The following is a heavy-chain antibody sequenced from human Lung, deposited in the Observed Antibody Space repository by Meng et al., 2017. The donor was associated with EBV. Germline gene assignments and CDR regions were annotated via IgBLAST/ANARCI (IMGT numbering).Heavy chain of an antibody. D-gene: IGHD3-3*01. V-gene: IGHV1-69*02. CDR3: ASSIFGVVIISPLGY. CDR1: GGTFSSYT. J-gene: IGHJ4*02. CDR2: IIPILGIA. Sequence: QVPLVQRGAEGKKPVSPVKVSCKASGGTFSSYTISWVRQAPGQGLEWMGRIIPILGIANYAQKFQGRVAITADKSTSTAYMELSSLRSEDTAVYYCASSIFGVVIISPLGYWGQGTLVTVSS.